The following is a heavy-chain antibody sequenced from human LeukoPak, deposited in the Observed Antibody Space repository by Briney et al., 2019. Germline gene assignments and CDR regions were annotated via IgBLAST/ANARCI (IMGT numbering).Heavy chain of an antibody. V-gene: IGHV3-33*01. CDR3: ATDRNSGKYYDY. CDR1: GLTFGNFG. D-gene: IGHD1-26*01. J-gene: IGHJ4*02. Sequence: GGSLRLPFAALGLTFGNFGWTWVGQAPGRGLGWVAVIWYDGSNQYYVDSVKGRFTVSRDNAKNTLYLQMNSLRAEDTAVYYCATDRNSGKYYDYWGQGTLVTVSS. CDR2: IWYDGSNQ.